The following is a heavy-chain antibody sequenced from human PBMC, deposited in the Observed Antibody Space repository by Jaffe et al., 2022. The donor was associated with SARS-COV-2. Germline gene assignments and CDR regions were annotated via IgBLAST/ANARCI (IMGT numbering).Heavy chain of an antibody. CDR1: GGSLSGYH. Sequence: QVQLQQWGAGLLKPSETLSLTCTVYGGSLSGYHWSWIRQPPGKGLEWIGEVNHIGSTNYNPSLKSRVTISVDTSKNQFSLKLNSVTAADTAVYYCARYRAILGIEEDWFDPWGQGTLVTVSS. CDR2: VNHIGST. CDR3: ARYRAILGIEEDWFDP. D-gene: IGHD2-21*01. V-gene: IGHV4-34*01. J-gene: IGHJ5*02.